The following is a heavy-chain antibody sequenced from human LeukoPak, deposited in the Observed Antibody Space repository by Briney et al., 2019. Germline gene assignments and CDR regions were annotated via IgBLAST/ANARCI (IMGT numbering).Heavy chain of an antibody. CDR1: GNTLTELS. CDR3: ATRGVAAADYYYYYYMDV. CDR2: FDPEDGET. D-gene: IGHD6-13*01. V-gene: IGHV1-24*01. J-gene: IGHJ6*03. Sequence: ASVKVSCKVSGNTLTELSMHWVRQAPGKGLEWMGGFDPEDGETIYAQKFQGRVTMTEDTSTDTAYMELSSLRSEDTAVYYCATRGVAAADYYYYYYMDVWGKGTTVTVSS.